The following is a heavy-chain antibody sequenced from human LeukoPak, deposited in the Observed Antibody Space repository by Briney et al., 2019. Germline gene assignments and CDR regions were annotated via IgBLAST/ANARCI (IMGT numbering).Heavy chain of an antibody. CDR2: INHSGST. D-gene: IGHD1-26*01. CDR1: GGSFSGYY. CDR3: ARGVGATYY. Sequence: SETLSLTCAVYGGSFSGYYWSWIRQPPGKGLEWIGEINHSGSTNYNPSLKSRVTISVDTSKNQFSLKLSSVTAADAAVYYCARGVGATYYWGQGTLVTVSS. J-gene: IGHJ4*02. V-gene: IGHV4-34*01.